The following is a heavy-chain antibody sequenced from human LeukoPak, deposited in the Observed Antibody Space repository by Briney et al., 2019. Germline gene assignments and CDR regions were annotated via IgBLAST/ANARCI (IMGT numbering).Heavy chain of an antibody. CDR3: ASVYAVGAFDI. J-gene: IGHJ3*02. CDR1: GGTFSSYA. Sequence: ASVKVSCKASGGTFSSYAISWVRQAPGQGLEWMGRIIPILGIANYAQKFQGRVTITADKSTSTAYMELSSLRSEDTAVYYCASVYAVGAFDIWGQGTMVTVSS. V-gene: IGHV1-69*04. D-gene: IGHD5/OR15-5a*01. CDR2: IIPILGIA.